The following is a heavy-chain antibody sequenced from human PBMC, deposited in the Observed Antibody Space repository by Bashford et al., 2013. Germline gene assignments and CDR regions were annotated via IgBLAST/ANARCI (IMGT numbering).Heavy chain of an antibody. D-gene: IGHD2-15*01. CDR1: GFTFSSYW. CDR3: AKSCGDGCYGHGS. CDR2: INSDGSST. J-gene: IGHJ5*02. V-gene: IGHV3-74*01. Sequence: GGSLRLSCAASGFTFSSYWMHWVRQAPGKGLVWVSRINSDGSSTSYADSVKGRFTISRDNSMNTAYLEMDSLTAEDTALYYCAKSCGDGCYGHGSWGQGTLVTVSS.